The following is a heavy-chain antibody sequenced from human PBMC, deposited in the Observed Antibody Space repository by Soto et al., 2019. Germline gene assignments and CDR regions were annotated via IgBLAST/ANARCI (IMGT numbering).Heavy chain of an antibody. CDR2: INPRGGST. Sequence: QVQLVQSGAEVMKPGASVKVSCMSFGYTFTTYHMYWVRQAPGQGLEGMGKINPRGGSTRYAHRFQGRVTMTRDTSTSTVYMELSGLTSEDTAVYYCTRAFPGPTGTTTFDKWGQGTLVTVSS. D-gene: IGHD1-1*01. CDR3: TRAFPGPTGTTTFDK. J-gene: IGHJ4*02. CDR1: GYTFTTYH. V-gene: IGHV1-46*03.